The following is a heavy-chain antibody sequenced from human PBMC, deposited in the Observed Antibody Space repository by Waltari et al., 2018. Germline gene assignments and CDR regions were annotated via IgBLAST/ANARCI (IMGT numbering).Heavy chain of an antibody. CDR2: IYQSGNT. Sequence: QLQPQESGPGLLKPSETLSLTCTVSGGSMTSTGDYWGWIRQPPGKGLEWIGSIYQSGNTYYNPSLKSRVAISLDMSKNQFSLKLRSVTAADTALYYCARHRYAGLVTVHYWGQGALVTVSS. D-gene: IGHD2-8*02. CDR3: ARHRYAGLVTVHY. V-gene: IGHV4-39*01. J-gene: IGHJ4*02. CDR1: GGSMTSTGDY.